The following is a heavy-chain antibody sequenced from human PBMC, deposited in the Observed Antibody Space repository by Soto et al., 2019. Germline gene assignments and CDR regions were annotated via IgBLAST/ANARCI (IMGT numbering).Heavy chain of an antibody. D-gene: IGHD3-10*01. CDR3: AIWGSYYGAGSDSASHFDY. V-gene: IGHV4-30-4*01. J-gene: IGHJ4*02. CDR2: IYYSGST. Sequence: QVQLQESGPGLVKPSQTLSLTCTVSGGSISSGDYYWSWIRQPPGTGLEWIGYIYYSGSTYYYPSLKSRVTISVDTSENQFSPKVSAVTAGDKAVYYCAIWGSYYGAGSDSASHFDYWGQGTLVTVSS. CDR1: GGSISSGDYY.